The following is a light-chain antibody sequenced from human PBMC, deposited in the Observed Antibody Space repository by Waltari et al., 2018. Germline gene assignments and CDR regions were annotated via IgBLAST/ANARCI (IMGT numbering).Light chain of an antibody. CDR2: WAS. V-gene: IGKV4-1*01. J-gene: IGKJ2*01. CDR1: HSLFKTFNNNNY. CDR3: QQSYSPPYT. Sequence: DIVMPQSPDSLAVSLGERATINCESSHSLFKTFNNNNYLAWYQQKPGQPPRLLIYWASTRESGVPDRFTGSGSGTDFTLTISNLQAEDVAVYYCQQSYSPPYTFGQGTKLEMK.